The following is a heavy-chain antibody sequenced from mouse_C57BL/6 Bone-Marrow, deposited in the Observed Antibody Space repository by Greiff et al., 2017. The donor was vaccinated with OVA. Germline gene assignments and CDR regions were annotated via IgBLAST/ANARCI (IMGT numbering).Heavy chain of an antibody. J-gene: IGHJ2*01. CDR2: ISSGSSTI. Sequence: EVKLLESGGGLVKPGGSLKLSCAASGFTFSDYGMHWVRQAPEKGLEWVAYISSGSSTIYYADTVKGRFTISKDNAKNTLFLQMTRLRSEDTAMYYCARGLLSYFDYGGQGTTLTVSS. CDR3: ARGLLSYFDY. D-gene: IGHD2-3*01. V-gene: IGHV5-17*01. CDR1: GFTFSDYG.